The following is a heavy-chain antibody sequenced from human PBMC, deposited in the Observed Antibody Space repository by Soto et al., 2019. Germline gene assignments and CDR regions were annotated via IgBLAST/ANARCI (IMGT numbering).Heavy chain of an antibody. J-gene: IGHJ4*02. CDR3: ARDVCSGYACYSFES. CDR2: ISTTSSYI. D-gene: IGHD3-22*01. Sequence: GGSLRLSCTASGFTLSSYSMNWVRQAPGKGLEWVSSISTTSSYIYYADSVRGRFTISRDNAKNSLYLQMNSLRAEDTAVYYCARDVCSGYACYSFESWGQGTLVTVSS. CDR1: GFTLSSYS. V-gene: IGHV3-21*01.